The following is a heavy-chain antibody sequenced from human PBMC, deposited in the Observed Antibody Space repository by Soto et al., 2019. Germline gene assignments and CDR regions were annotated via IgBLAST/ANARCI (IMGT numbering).Heavy chain of an antibody. D-gene: IGHD3-22*01. CDR2: ISYDGSNK. J-gene: IGHJ4*02. CDR1: GFTFSSYG. CDR3: AKDEYDSSGYYPGPCAY. Sequence: QVQLVESGGGVVQPGRSLRLSCAASGFTFSSYGIHWVRQAPGKGLEWVAVISYDGSNKYYADSVKGRFTISRDNSKNTLYLQMNSLRAEDTAVYYCAKDEYDSSGYYPGPCAYWGQGTLVTVSS. V-gene: IGHV3-30*18.